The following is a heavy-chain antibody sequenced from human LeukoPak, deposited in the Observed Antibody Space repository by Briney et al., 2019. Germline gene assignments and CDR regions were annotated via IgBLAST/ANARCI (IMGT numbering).Heavy chain of an antibody. Sequence: SETLSLTCTIFGDSVSRSDSYWDWIRQPPGKGLEWIGTIYYSGRTYYSPSLKSRVTLSVDMPNNQFSLTLSSVTAADTALYFCARRRYYDSSGYLEWGQGTLVTVSS. D-gene: IGHD3-22*01. CDR3: ARRRYYDSSGYLE. CDR1: GDSVSRSDSY. V-gene: IGHV4-39*01. J-gene: IGHJ1*01. CDR2: IYYSGRT.